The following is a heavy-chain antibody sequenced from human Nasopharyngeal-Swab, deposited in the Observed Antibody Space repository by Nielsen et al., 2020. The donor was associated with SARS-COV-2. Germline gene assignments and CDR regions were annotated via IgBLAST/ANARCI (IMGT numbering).Heavy chain of an antibody. D-gene: IGHD1-7*01. CDR1: GYTFTSYY. V-gene: IGHV1-46*01. Sequence: ASVQVSCKASGYTFTSYYLHWVRQAPGQGLEWMGIINPTDGSTSYAQKFEGRVTMTRVPSTSTVYMELNSLRSEDPAVYYCARVLPFRITGTSGMDVWGQGTTVTVSS. J-gene: IGHJ6*02. CDR2: INPTDGST. CDR3: ARVLPFRITGTSGMDV.